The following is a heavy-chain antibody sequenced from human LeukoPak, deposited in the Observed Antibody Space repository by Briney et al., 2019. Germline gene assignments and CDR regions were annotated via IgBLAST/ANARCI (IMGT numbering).Heavy chain of an antibody. Sequence: GGSLRLSCAASGFTFDDYAMHWVRQAPGKGLERVSGISWNSGSIGYADSVKGRFTISRDNAKNSLYLQMNSLRAEDTALYYCAKVASKDSFDYWGQGTLVTVSS. J-gene: IGHJ4*02. CDR1: GFTFDDYA. D-gene: IGHD3-22*01. CDR3: AKVASKDSFDY. CDR2: ISWNSGSI. V-gene: IGHV3-9*01.